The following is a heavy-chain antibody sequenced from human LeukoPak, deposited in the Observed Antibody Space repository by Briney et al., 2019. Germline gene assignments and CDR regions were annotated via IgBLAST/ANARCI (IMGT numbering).Heavy chain of an antibody. CDR3: AKDRRRIMITFGGVIVPHAFDI. CDR1: GFTFSSYA. CDR2: ISGSGGST. J-gene: IGHJ3*02. Sequence: GGSLRLSCAASGFTFSSYAMSWVRQAPGKGLEWVSAISGSGGSTYYADSVKGRFTISRDNSKNTLYLQMNSLRAEDTAVYYCAKDRRRIMITFGGVIVPHAFDIWGQGTMVTVSS. V-gene: IGHV3-23*01. D-gene: IGHD3-16*02.